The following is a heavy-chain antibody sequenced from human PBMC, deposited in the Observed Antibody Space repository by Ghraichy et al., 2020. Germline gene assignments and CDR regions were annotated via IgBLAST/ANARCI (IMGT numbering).Heavy chain of an antibody. CDR1: GYTFTSYG. Sequence: ASVKVSCKASGYTFTSYGISWVRQAPGQGLEWMGWISAYNGNTNYAQKLQGRVTMTTDTSTSTAYMELRSLRSDDTAVYYCARDAEVVPAVTYYYYGMDVGGQGTTVTVSS. V-gene: IGHV1-18*04. D-gene: IGHD2-2*01. CDR3: ARDAEVVPAVTYYYYGMDV. CDR2: ISAYNGNT. J-gene: IGHJ6*01.